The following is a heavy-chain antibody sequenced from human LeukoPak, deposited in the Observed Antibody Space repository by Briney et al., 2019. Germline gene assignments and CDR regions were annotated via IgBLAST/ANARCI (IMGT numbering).Heavy chain of an antibody. Sequence: SETLSLTCTVSGGSISSYYWSWIRQPPGKGLEWIGYIYYSGSTNYNPSLKSRVTISVDTSKNQFSLKLSSVTAADMAVYYCARSDIWGSYRFLDYWGQGALVTVSS. CDR1: GGSISSYY. D-gene: IGHD3-16*02. J-gene: IGHJ4*02. CDR3: ARSDIWGSYRFLDY. CDR2: IYYSGST. V-gene: IGHV4-59*01.